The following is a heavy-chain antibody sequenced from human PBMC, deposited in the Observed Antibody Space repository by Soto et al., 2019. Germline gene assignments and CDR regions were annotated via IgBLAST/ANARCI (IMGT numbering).Heavy chain of an antibody. CDR3: AKEKDYDYVWGSYRYTSDY. V-gene: IGHV3-23*01. CDR1: GFTFSSYA. CDR2: ISGSGST. Sequence: GWSLRLSCAASGFTFSSYAMSWVRQAPGKGLEWVSAISGSGSTFYADSVKGRFTISRDNSKNTLYLQMNSLRAEDTAVYYCAKEKDYDYVWGSYRYTSDYWGQGTLVTVSS. D-gene: IGHD3-16*02. J-gene: IGHJ4*02.